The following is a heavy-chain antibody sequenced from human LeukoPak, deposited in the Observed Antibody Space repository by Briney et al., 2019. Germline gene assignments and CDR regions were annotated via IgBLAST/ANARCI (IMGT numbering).Heavy chain of an antibody. J-gene: IGHJ4*02. D-gene: IGHD6-19*01. CDR1: GGSISSGGYY. V-gene: IGHV4-31*03. CDR3: ARGHSSVRDYYFDT. Sequence: SETLSLTCTVSGGSISSGGYYWRWIRQHPGKGLEWIGYIYYSGSTYYNPSLKSRVTISVDTSKNQFSLKLSSVTAADTAVYYCARGHSSVRDYYFDTWGQGTLVTVSS. CDR2: IYYSGST.